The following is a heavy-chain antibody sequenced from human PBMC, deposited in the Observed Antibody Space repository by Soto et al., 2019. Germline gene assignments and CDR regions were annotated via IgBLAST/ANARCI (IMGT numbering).Heavy chain of an antibody. CDR3: AREGSGFHHYNFDALHI. V-gene: IGHV1-3*01. J-gene: IGHJ3*02. CDR1: GYTFFSYA. D-gene: IGHD2-15*01. CDR2: INAANGVT. Sequence: GASVKVSCKASGYTFFSYALHWVRQAPGERVEWMGWINAANGVTKYSQKFQGRVTITKDTSATTAYMELSSLRYEDTAIYYCAREGSGFHHYNFDALHIWGQGTMVTV.